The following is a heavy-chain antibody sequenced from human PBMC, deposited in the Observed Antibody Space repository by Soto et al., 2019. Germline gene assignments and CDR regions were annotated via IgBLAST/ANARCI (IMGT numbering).Heavy chain of an antibody. CDR1: GYTFTGYY. CDR3: AKGGAIVAAGTRVYLYNAMDV. J-gene: IGHJ6*02. V-gene: IGHV1-2*02. CDR2: INPNSGDT. Sequence: ASVKVSCKASGYTFTGYYVHWVRQAPGQGLEWMGWINPNSGDTYLAQRFQGRVTMNRDTSIGTAYMELRGLTSDDTAEYYCAKGGAIVAAGTRVYLYNAMDVWSQGTTVTVSS. D-gene: IGHD1-26*01.